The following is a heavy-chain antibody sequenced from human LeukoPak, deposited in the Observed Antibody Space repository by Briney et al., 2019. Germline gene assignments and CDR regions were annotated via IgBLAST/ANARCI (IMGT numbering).Heavy chain of an antibody. D-gene: IGHD2-2*02. CDR2: IQYDGSYK. J-gene: IGHJ4*02. V-gene: IGHV3-30*02. CDR3: AKTSDQLLYSKFDF. CDR1: GFTFSSYG. Sequence: GSLRLSCAASGFTFSSYGMHWVRQAPGKGLEWVAFIQYDGSYKFYADSVQGRFSISRDNSKNTLFLQMNSLRAEDTAVYYCAKTSDQLLYSKFDFWGQGTLVTVSS.